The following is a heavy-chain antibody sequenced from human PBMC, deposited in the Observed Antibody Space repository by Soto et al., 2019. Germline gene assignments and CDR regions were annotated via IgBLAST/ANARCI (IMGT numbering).Heavy chain of an antibody. Sequence: SETLSLTCNVSGGSISNYYWTWIRQSPEKGLEWIGYMYYNGNINYNPSLKSRVTISIDTSKNQFSLTLKSVSAADTAVYYCASGGNWLDPSGQGLSVTVYS. J-gene: IGHJ5*02. CDR1: GGSISNYY. CDR3: ASGGNWLDP. D-gene: IGHD3-16*01. V-gene: IGHV4-59*01. CDR2: MYYNGNI.